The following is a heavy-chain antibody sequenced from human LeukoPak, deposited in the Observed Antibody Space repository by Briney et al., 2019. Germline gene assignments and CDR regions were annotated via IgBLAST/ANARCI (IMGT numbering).Heavy chain of an antibody. CDR3: AKTPSQPYDFWSGYSRGDY. J-gene: IGHJ4*02. V-gene: IGHV3-23*01. CDR2: ISRSGGST. D-gene: IGHD3-3*01. Sequence: GGSLRLSCAASGFTFSSYAMSWVRQAPGKGLEWVSAISRSGGSTYYADSVKGRVTISRDNSKNTLYLQMNSLRAEDTAVYYCAKTPSQPYDFWSGYSRGDYWGQGTLVTVSS. CDR1: GFTFSSYA.